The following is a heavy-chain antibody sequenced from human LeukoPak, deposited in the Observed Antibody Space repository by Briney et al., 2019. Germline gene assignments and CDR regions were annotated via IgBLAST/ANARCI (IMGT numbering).Heavy chain of an antibody. D-gene: IGHD3-9*01. CDR2: IKQDGSEK. V-gene: IGHV3-7*01. CDR3: ARESYYDILTPDY. J-gene: IGHJ4*02. CDR1: GFTFSVHW. Sequence: PGGSLRPSCAASGFTFSVHWMSWVRLAAGKGLEWVANIKQDGSEKYYVDSVKGRFTTSRDNAKNSLYLQMNSLRAEDTAVYYCARESYYDILTPDYWGQGTLVTVSS.